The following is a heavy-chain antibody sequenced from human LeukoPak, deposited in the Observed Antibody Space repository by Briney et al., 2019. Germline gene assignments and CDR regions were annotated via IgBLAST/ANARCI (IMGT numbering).Heavy chain of an antibody. CDR3: TTDRGLHYYSSGNSARFDC. CDR2: IWYDGGTK. CDR1: GFPFSTYG. J-gene: IGHJ4*02. Sequence: GRSLRLSCAASGFPFSTYGMHWVRQAPGKGLEWVAVIWYDGGTKYYADSVKGRFTISRDNSKNTLYLQMNSLQTEDTAVYYCTTDRGLHYYSSGNSARFDCWGQGTLVTVSS. V-gene: IGHV3-33*01. D-gene: IGHD3-10*01.